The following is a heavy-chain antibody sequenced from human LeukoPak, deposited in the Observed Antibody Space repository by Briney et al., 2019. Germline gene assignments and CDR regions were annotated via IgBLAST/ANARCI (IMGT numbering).Heavy chain of an antibody. CDR1: GYTFTSYD. CDR3: ARTGVEYDFWSGYLNYYYYYMDV. D-gene: IGHD3-3*01. CDR2: MNPNRGNT. V-gene: IGHV1-8*01. Sequence: ASVKVSCKASGYTFTSYDINWVRQATGQGLEWMGWMNPNRGNTGYAQKFQGRVTMTRNTSISTAYMELSSLRSEDTAVYYCARTGVEYDFWSGYLNYYYYYMDVWGKGTTVTVSS. J-gene: IGHJ6*03.